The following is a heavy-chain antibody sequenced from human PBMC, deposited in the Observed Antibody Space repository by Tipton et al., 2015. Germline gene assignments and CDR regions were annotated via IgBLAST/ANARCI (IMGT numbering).Heavy chain of an antibody. J-gene: IGHJ4*02. V-gene: IGHV4-34*01. CDR2: INHGGST. Sequence: TLSLTCAVYVGSFSDYYWSWIRQSPGKGLEWIGEINHGGSTNYNPSLKSRVTISVDTSKNQFSLKLNSVTAADTAVYYCARGDWIIWGQGTLVTVSS. D-gene: IGHD3/OR15-3a*01. CDR1: VGSFSDYY. CDR3: ARGDWII.